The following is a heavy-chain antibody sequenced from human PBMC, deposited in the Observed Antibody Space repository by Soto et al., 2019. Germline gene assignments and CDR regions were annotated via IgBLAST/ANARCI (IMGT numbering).Heavy chain of an antibody. CDR2: IYTGGSI. CDR3: ARDLDSSGFSPDWFDP. Sequence: PSETLSLTCIVSGCSLSNYYWLWIRQPTAKGLEWIGRIYTGGSINQNPSLKSRVTMSVDTSKQQFSLKLTSVTAADTAVYYCARDLDSSGFSPDWFDPWGQGTLVTVSS. CDR1: GCSLSNYY. J-gene: IGHJ5*02. V-gene: IGHV4-4*07. D-gene: IGHD3-22*01.